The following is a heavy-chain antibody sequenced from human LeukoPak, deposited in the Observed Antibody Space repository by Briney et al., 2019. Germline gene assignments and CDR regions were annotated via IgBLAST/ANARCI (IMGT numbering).Heavy chain of an antibody. CDR1: GYTFTSYY. Sequence: ASVKVSCKTSGYTFTSYYMHWVRQAPGQGVEWMGIIHPSGGSTSYAQKFQGRVTMTRDTSTSTVYMELSSLRSEDTAVYYCAREGRYFDWPGDYYYGMDVWGKGTTVTVSS. CDR3: AREGRYFDWPGDYYYGMDV. J-gene: IGHJ6*04. D-gene: IGHD3-9*01. V-gene: IGHV1-46*01. CDR2: IHPSGGST.